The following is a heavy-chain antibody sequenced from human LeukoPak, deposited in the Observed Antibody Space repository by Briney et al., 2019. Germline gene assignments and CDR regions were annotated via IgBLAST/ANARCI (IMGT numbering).Heavy chain of an antibody. J-gene: IGHJ4*02. CDR2: IWYDGSNK. V-gene: IGHV3-33*06. Sequence: GGSLRLSCATSGFTFNRFGTHWVRQAPGKGLEWVAVIWYDGSNKDYADSVKGRFTISRDNSKNTLYLQMSGLRAEDTAVYYCAKDPSPRAVAGNYYFDYWGQGTLVTVSS. D-gene: IGHD6-19*01. CDR3: AKDPSPRAVAGNYYFDY. CDR1: GFTFNRFG.